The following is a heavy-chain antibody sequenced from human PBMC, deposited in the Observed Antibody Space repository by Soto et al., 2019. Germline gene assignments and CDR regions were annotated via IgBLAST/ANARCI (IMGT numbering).Heavy chain of an antibody. Sequence: SQTLSLTCAISGDSVSSNSAAWNWIRQSPSRGLEWLGRTYYRSKWYNDYAVSVKSRITINPDTSKNQFSLQLNSVTPEDTAVYYCARGHGKWSITMVRGVIHKSYYYMDVWGKGTTVTVSS. CDR1: GDSVSSNSAA. V-gene: IGHV6-1*01. CDR3: ARGHGKWSITMVRGVIHKSYYYMDV. CDR2: TYYRSKWYN. J-gene: IGHJ6*03. D-gene: IGHD3-10*01.